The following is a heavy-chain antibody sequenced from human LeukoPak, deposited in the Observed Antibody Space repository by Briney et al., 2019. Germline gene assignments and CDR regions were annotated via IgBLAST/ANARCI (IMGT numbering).Heavy chain of an antibody. CDR1: GFSLSTSGVG. J-gene: IGHJ6*02. V-gene: IGHV2-5*02. CDR3: AHKSNYDFWSGYYMDV. Sequence: SSPTLVNPTQTLTLTCTFSGFSLSTSGVGVGWIRQPPGKALEWLALIYWDDDERYSPSLKSRLTITKDTSKNQVVLTMTNMDPVDTASYYCAHKSNYDFWSGYYMDVWGQGTTVTVSS. CDR2: IYWDDDE. D-gene: IGHD3-3*01.